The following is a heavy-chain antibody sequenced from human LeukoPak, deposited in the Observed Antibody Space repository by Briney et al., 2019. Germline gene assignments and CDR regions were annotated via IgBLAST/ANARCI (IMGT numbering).Heavy chain of an antibody. V-gene: IGHV4-59*01. Sequence: SETLSLTCTVSGGSISTYYWSWIRQPPGKGLEWIGYIYCSGSANYNPSLKSRVTISVDTSKNQFSLKLSSVTAADTAVYYCARSYGSGNYFDYWGQGTLVTVSS. J-gene: IGHJ4*02. CDR2: IYCSGSA. CDR1: GGSISTYY. CDR3: ARSYGSGNYFDY. D-gene: IGHD3-10*01.